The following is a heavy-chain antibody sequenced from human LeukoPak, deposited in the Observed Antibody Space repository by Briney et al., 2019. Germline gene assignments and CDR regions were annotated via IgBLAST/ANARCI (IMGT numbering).Heavy chain of an antibody. J-gene: IGHJ4*02. CDR2: IYYSGST. Sequence: SETLSLTCTVSGGPISSHYWSWVRQPPGKGLEWIGYIYYSGSTNYNPSLKSRVTISVDTSKNQFSLKLSSVAAADTAVYYCARMRGSGTDYWGQGTLVTVSS. D-gene: IGHD3-10*01. CDR3: ARMRGSGTDY. CDR1: GGPISSHY. V-gene: IGHV4-59*11.